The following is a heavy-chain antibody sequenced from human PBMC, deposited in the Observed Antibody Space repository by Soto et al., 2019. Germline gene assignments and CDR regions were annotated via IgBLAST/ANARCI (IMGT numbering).Heavy chain of an antibody. V-gene: IGHV3-30*18. CDR3: AKTLGMAVAGTGSFDY. J-gene: IGHJ4*02. Sequence: QVQLVESGGGVVQPGRSLRLSCAASGFTFSSYGMHWVRQAPGKGLEWVAVISYDGSNKYYADSVKGRFTISRDNSTNTLYLQMNSQGAEETAVYYCAKTLGMAVAGTGSFDYWGEGTLVTVSS. D-gene: IGHD6-19*01. CDR2: ISYDGSNK. CDR1: GFTFSSYG.